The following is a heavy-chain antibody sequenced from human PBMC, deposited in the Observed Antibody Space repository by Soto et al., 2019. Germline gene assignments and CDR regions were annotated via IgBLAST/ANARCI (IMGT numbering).Heavy chain of an antibody. J-gene: IGHJ4*02. Sequence: ASVKVSCKASGYTFTGYYMHWVRQAPGQGLEWMGWINPNSGGTNYAQKFQGRVTMTRDTSISTAYMELSRLRSDDTAVYYCARDLKYYDSSGYPNARYFDYWGQGTLVTVSS. V-gene: IGHV1-2*02. D-gene: IGHD3-22*01. CDR1: GYTFTGYY. CDR3: ARDLKYYDSSGYPNARYFDY. CDR2: INPNSGGT.